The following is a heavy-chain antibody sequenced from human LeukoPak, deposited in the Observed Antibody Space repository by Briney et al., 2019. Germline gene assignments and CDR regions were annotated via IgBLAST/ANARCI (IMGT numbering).Heavy chain of an antibody. CDR3: VRSRNYYESSVYYRSFYFDY. D-gene: IGHD3-22*01. Sequence: PGGSLRLSCAASGFPLSRYWMHWVRHVPGEGPVWVSRIHTDGTSTTYADSVKGRFTIYRDNAENTLYLQMNSLRAEDTAVYYCVRSRNYYESSVYYRSFYFDYWGQGTLVTVSS. V-gene: IGHV3-74*01. CDR2: IHTDGTST. CDR1: GFPLSRYW. J-gene: IGHJ4*02.